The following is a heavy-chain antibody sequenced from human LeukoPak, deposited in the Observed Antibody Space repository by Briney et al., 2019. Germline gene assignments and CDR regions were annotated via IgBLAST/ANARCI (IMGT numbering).Heavy chain of an antibody. CDR2: IYYSGST. CDR1: GGSISSSSYS. V-gene: IGHV4-39*01. CDR3: ARHFGYYDYVWGSYRTVWFDP. D-gene: IGHD3-16*01. J-gene: IGHJ5*02. Sequence: SETLSLTCTVSGGSISSSSYSWGWIRQPPGKGLEWIGSIYYSGSTYYNPSLKSRVTISVDTSKNQFSLKLSSVTAADTAVYYCARHFGYYDYVWGSYRTVWFDPWGQGTLVTVSS.